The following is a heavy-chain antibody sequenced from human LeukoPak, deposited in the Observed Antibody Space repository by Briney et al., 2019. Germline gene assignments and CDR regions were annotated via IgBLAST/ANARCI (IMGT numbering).Heavy chain of an antibody. V-gene: IGHV4-39*01. J-gene: IGHJ2*01. CDR1: GGSISSSSYS. Sequence: SETLSLTCTVSGGSISSSSYSWGWLRQPPGKGLEWIGSIYYSGSTYYNPSLKSRVTISVDTSKNQFSLKLSSVTAADTAVYYCARHHSYWYFDLWGRGTLVTVSS. CDR2: IYYSGST. CDR3: ARHHSYWYFDL.